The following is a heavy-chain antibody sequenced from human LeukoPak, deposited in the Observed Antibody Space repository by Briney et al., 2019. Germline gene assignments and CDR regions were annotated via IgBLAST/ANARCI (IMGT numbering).Heavy chain of an antibody. CDR1: GYTFTGYY. V-gene: IGHV1-2*02. CDR2: INPNSGGT. CDR3: ARVACGGDCYPHWFDP. Sequence: ASVKVSCKASGYTFTGYYMHWVRQAPGQGLEWMGWINPNSGGTNYAQKFQGRVTMTRDTSISTAYMELSRLRSDDTAVYYCARVACGGDCYPHWFDPWGQGTLVTVSS. D-gene: IGHD2-21*01. J-gene: IGHJ5*02.